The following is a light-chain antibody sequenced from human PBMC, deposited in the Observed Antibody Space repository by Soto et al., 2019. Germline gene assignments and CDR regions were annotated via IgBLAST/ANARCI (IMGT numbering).Light chain of an antibody. V-gene: IGKV3-20*01. CDR1: QSVSSSS. Sequence: EIVLTQSPGTLSLSPVERAALSCSSGQSVSSSSLAWYQQRPGQAPRLLIYGTSSRATGIPDRFSGSGSGTDFTLTISRLEPEDFAVYFCQRYGSSPLITFGQGTRLEIK. CDR2: GTS. CDR3: QRYGSSPLIT. J-gene: IGKJ5*01.